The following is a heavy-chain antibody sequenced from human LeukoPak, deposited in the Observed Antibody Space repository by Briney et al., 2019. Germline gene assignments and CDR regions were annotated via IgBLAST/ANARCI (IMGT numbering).Heavy chain of an antibody. V-gene: IGHV4-34*01. CDR2: INHSGST. CDR3: ARQGGYCSSTSCYAAKFDY. J-gene: IGHJ4*02. D-gene: IGHD2-2*01. CDR1: GGSFSGYY. Sequence: PSETLSLTCAVYGGSFSGYYWSWIRQPPGKGLEWIGEINHSGSTNYNPSLKSRVTISVDTSKNQFSLKLSSVTAADTAVYYCARQGGYCSSTSCYAAKFDYWGQGTLVTVSS.